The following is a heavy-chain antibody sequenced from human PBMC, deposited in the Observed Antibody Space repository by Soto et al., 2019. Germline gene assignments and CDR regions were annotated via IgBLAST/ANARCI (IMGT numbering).Heavy chain of an antibody. Sequence: SVKVSCKASGGTFSSYAISWVRQAPGQGLEWMGGIIPIFGTANYAQKFQGRVTITADESTSTAYMELSSLGSEDTAVYYCARERKYYDRNATWAPNYYYGMDVWGQGTTVTVSS. J-gene: IGHJ6*02. D-gene: IGHD3-22*01. V-gene: IGHV1-69*13. CDR1: GGTFSSYA. CDR2: IIPIFGTA. CDR3: ARERKYYDRNATWAPNYYYGMDV.